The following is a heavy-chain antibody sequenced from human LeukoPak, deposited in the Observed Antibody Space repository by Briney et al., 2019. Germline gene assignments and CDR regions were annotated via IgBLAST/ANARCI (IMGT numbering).Heavy chain of an antibody. Sequence: SVKVSCKASGGTFSGYAISWVRQAPGQGLDWMGGIIPIFGTANYAQKFQGRVTITADESTSTAYMELSSLRSEDTAVYYCARYSSSSLFDYWGQGTLVTVSS. CDR1: GGTFSGYA. J-gene: IGHJ4*02. D-gene: IGHD6-6*01. CDR2: IIPIFGTA. V-gene: IGHV1-69*13. CDR3: ARYSSSSLFDY.